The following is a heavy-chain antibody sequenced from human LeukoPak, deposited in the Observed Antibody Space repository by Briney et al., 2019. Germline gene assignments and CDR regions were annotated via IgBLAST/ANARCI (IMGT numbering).Heavy chain of an antibody. CDR1: GYTFTSYD. V-gene: IGHV1-8*03. D-gene: IGHD6-13*01. Sequence: GASVKVSCKASGYTFTSYDINWVRQATGQGLEWMGWMNPNSGNTGYAQKFQGRVTITRNTSISTAYMELSSLRSEDTAVYYCASQQLVRGYYYMDVWGKGTTVTVSS. J-gene: IGHJ6*03. CDR2: MNPNSGNT. CDR3: ASQQLVRGYYYMDV.